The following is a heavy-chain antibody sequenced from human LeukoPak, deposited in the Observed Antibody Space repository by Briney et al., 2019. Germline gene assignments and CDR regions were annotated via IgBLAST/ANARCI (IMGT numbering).Heavy chain of an antibody. D-gene: IGHD2-15*01. V-gene: IGHV3-74*01. Sequence: PGGSLRLSCTASGFTFSIYWMHWVRQAPGKGLVWVSRINSDGSNTIYADSVKARFTMSRDNAKHTLYLEMNRLRAEDTAVYYCARDVVLSGTDAFDIWGQGTRVTVSS. CDR2: INSDGSNT. CDR3: ARDVVLSGTDAFDI. CDR1: GFTFSIYW. J-gene: IGHJ3*02.